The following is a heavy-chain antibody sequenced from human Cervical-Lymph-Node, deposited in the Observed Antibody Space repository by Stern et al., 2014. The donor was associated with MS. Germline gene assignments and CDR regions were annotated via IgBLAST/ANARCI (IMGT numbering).Heavy chain of an antibody. CDR2: IYYSGST. D-gene: IGHD3-3*01. V-gene: IGHV4-31*03. CDR3: ATVPAPFGAVIIPSYFDY. CDR1: GGSISSGGYY. Sequence: VQLVESGPGLVKPSQTLSLTCTVSGGSISSGGYYWSWIRQHPGKGLEWIGYIYYSGSTYYNPSLKSRVTISVDTSKNQFSLKLSSVTAADTAVYYCATVPAPFGAVIIPSYFDYWGQGTLVTVSS. J-gene: IGHJ4*02.